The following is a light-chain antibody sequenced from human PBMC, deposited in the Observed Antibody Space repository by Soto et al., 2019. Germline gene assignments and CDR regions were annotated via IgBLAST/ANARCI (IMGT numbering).Light chain of an antibody. Sequence: QSALTQPASVSGSPGQSITISCTGTSSDVGGYNYVSWYQQQPGKAPKLMIYDVNNRPSGVSNRFSGSKSGNTASLTISGLQAEDAADYYCSSYTSSSTLVVFGGGTKLTVL. V-gene: IGLV2-14*01. CDR1: SSDVGGYNY. CDR2: DVN. CDR3: SSYTSSSTLVV. J-gene: IGLJ2*01.